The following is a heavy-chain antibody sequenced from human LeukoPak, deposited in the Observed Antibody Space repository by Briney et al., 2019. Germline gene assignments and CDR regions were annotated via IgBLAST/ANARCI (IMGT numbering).Heavy chain of an antibody. J-gene: IGHJ3*02. CDR1: GFAFSDYY. CDR3: ARDLSRRFWSGYDAFDI. CDR2: ISSSGSTI. V-gene: IGHV3-11*04. Sequence: PGGSLRLSCAASGFAFSDYYMSWIRQAPGKGLEWVSYISSSGSTIYYADSVKGRFTISRDNAKNSLYLQMSSLRAEDTAVYYCARDLSRRFWSGYDAFDIWGQGTMVTVSS. D-gene: IGHD3-3*01.